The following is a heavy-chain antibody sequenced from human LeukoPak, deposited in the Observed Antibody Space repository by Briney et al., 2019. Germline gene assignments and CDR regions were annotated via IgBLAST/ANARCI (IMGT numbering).Heavy chain of an antibody. D-gene: IGHD3-22*01. Sequence: PETLSLTCTVSGGSISSYYWSWIRQPPGKGLEWIGYIYYSGSTNYNPSLKSRVTISVDTSKNQFSLKLSSVTAADTAVYYCARRDSSGYPYYYYFMDVWGKGTTVTVSS. CDR2: IYYSGST. CDR1: GGSISSYY. J-gene: IGHJ6*03. V-gene: IGHV4-59*01. CDR3: ARRDSSGYPYYYYFMDV.